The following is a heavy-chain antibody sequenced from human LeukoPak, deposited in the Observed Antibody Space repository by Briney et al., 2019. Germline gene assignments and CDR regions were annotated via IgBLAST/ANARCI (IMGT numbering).Heavy chain of an antibody. Sequence: HPGRSLRLSCAASGFTFSSYAMHWVRQAPGKGLEWVAVISYDGSNKYYADSVKGRFTISRDNSKNTLYLQMNSLRAEDTAVYYCARGQQLGAEYFQHWGQGTLVTVSS. J-gene: IGHJ1*01. V-gene: IGHV3-30-3*01. CDR1: GFTFSSYA. CDR3: ARGQQLGAEYFQH. CDR2: ISYDGSNK. D-gene: IGHD6-13*01.